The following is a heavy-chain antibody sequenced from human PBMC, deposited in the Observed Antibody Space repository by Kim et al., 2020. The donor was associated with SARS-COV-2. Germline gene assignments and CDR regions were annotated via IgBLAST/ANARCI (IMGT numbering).Heavy chain of an antibody. CDR3: TRNQYDYGDYGGTLGY. V-gene: IGHV3-73*01. D-gene: IGHD4-17*01. Sequence: SVEGRFTISRDDSKNTAYLQMNSLKTEDTAVHYCTRNQYDYGDYGGTLGYWGQGTLVTVSS. J-gene: IGHJ4*02.